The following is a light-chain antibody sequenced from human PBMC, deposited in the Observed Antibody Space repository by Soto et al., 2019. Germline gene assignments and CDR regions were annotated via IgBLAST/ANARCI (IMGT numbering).Light chain of an antibody. Sequence: QSALTQPRSVSGSPGQSGTISCTGTSSDVGGHNFVSWYQQHPGIAPKLMIYDVNKRPSGVTDRFSGSESGNTASLTISGLQAEDEADSYCCSYAGSNTVIFGGGTKVTVL. CDR3: CSYAGSNTVI. J-gene: IGLJ2*01. CDR1: SSDVGGHNF. V-gene: IGLV2-11*01. CDR2: DVN.